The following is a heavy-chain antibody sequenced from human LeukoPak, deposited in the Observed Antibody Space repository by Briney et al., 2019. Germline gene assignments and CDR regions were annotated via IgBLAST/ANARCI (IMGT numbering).Heavy chain of an antibody. Sequence: PSETLSLTCTVSGGSISSYYWSWIRQPPGKGLEWIGYIYYSGSTNYNPSLKSRVTISVDTSKNQFSLKLSSVTAADTAVYYCARSFRGYYPGAFDIWGQRTMVTVSS. CDR3: ARSFRGYYPGAFDI. D-gene: IGHD3-3*01. J-gene: IGHJ3*02. CDR2: IYYSGST. CDR1: GGSISSYY. V-gene: IGHV4-59*01.